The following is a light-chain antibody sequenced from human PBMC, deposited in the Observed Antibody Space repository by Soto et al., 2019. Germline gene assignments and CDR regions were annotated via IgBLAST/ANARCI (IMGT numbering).Light chain of an antibody. CDR1: QSVGNN. Sequence: EIVMTQSPATLSVSPGERATLSCRASQSVGNNLAWYQQNPGQAPSLLIHGASTRATGIPARFSGSGSGTEFTLTISSLQSEDFAVYYCQQQSNWPRAFGQGTKVEMK. CDR3: QQQSNWPRA. J-gene: IGKJ1*01. V-gene: IGKV3-15*01. CDR2: GAS.